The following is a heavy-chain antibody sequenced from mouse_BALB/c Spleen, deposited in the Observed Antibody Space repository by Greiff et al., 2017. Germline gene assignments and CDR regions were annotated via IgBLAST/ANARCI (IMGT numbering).Heavy chain of an antibody. CDR1: GFTFSSYA. CDR2: ISSGGSYT. CDR3: ARGGGNAMDY. V-gene: IGHV5-9-4*01. J-gene: IGHJ4*01. Sequence: EVKVVESGGGLVKPGGSLKLSCAASGFTFSSYAMSWVRQSPEKRLEWVAEISSGGSYTYYPDTVTGRFTISRDNAKNTLYLEMSSLRSEDTAMYYCARGGGNAMDYWGQGTSVTVSS.